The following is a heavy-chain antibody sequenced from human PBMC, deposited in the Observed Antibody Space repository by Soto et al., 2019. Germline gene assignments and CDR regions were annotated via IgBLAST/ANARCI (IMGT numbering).Heavy chain of an antibody. D-gene: IGHD2-15*01. Sequence: SETLSLTCSVSGGSISSSGYYWGWIRQPPGKGLEWIGSIYYSGSTYDNPSLKSRVTISVDTSKNQFSLRLSSVTAEDTAVYYCAKDPEDIVVVVAAFLPWFDYWGQGTLVTVSS. CDR2: IYYSGST. CDR3: AKDPEDIVVVVAAFLPWFDY. CDR1: GGSISSSGYY. V-gene: IGHV4-39*07. J-gene: IGHJ4*02.